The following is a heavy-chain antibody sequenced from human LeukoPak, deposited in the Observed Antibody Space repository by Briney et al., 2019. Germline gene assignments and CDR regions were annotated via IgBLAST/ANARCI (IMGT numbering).Heavy chain of an antibody. CDR3: AKVMRFCSGSGCYTYYYYGMDV. V-gene: IGHV3-23*01. Sequence: PGGSLRLSCAASGFTFSSYALNWVRQSPGKGLEWVSAFSGSGGSTYYADSVKGRSTVSRDNSRNTLSLQMNSLRAEDTAKYYCAKVMRFCSGSGCYTYYYYGMDVWGQGTTVTVSS. J-gene: IGHJ6*02. D-gene: IGHD2-2*01. CDR2: FSGSGGST. CDR1: GFTFSSYA.